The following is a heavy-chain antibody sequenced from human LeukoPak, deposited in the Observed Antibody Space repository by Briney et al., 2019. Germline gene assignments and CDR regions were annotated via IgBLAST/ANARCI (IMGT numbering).Heavy chain of an antibody. CDR2: ISSSSSYI. J-gene: IGHJ4*02. CDR1: GFTFSSYS. D-gene: IGHD3-22*01. V-gene: IGHV3-21*01. CDR3: AVDSSGYYQASDY. Sequence: GGSLRLSCAASGFTFSSYSMNWVRQAPGKGLEWVSSISSSSSYIYYADSVKGRFTISRDNAKNSLYLQMNSLRAEDTAVYYCAVDSSGYYQASDYWGQGTLVTVSS.